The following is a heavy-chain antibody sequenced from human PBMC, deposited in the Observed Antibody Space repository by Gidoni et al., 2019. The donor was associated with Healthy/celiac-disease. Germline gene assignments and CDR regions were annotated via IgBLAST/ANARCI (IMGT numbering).Heavy chain of an antibody. CDR1: GFTFSSYG. D-gene: IGHD3-22*01. J-gene: IGHJ4*02. CDR2: IWYDGSNK. Sequence: QVQLVESGGGVVQPGRSLRLSCAASGFTFSSYGMHWVRQAPGKGLEWVAVIWYDGSNKYYADSVKCRFTISRDNSKNTLYLQMNSLRAEDTAVYYCAREQRLGVVAYFDYWGQGTLVTVSS. CDR3: AREQRLGVVAYFDY. V-gene: IGHV3-33*01.